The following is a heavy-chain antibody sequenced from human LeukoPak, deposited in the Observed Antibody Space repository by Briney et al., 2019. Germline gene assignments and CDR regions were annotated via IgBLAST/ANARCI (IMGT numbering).Heavy chain of an antibody. V-gene: IGHV4-34*01. J-gene: IGHJ6*02. CDR1: GGSFSGYY. Sequence: PSETLSLTCAVSGGSFSGYYWSWIRQPPGKGLEWIGEINHSGSTNYNPSLKSRVTISVDTSKNQFSLKLSSVTAADTAVYYCAGGRKTVTTKGTVRYYYYGMDVWGQGTTVTVSS. CDR3: AGGRKTVTTKGTVRYYYYGMDV. D-gene: IGHD4-17*01. CDR2: INHSGST.